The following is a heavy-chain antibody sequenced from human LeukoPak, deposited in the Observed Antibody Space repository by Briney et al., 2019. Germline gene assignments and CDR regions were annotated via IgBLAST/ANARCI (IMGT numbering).Heavy chain of an antibody. CDR1: GFTFSSDA. V-gene: IGHV3-23*01. CDR3: AKDRGRTWVQVAN. D-gene: IGHD2-15*01. J-gene: IGHJ4*02. Sequence: PGGSLRLSCIGTGFTFSSDAMGWVRQAPGKGLEWVSGISGSGGSTYYADSVKGRFTISRDNSKNTLYLQMNSLRVEHTAVYYCAKDRGRTWVQVANWGQGTLVTVSS. CDR2: ISGSGGST.